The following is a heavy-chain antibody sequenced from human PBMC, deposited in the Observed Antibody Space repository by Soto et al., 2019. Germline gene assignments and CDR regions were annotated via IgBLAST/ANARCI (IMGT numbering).Heavy chain of an antibody. CDR2: INPSGGST. V-gene: IGHV1-46*03. CDR3: SLSTSPDAFDI. Sequence: ASVKVSCKASGYTFTSYYMHWVRQAPRQGLEWMGIINPSGGSTSYAQKFQGRVTMTRDTSTSTVYMELSSLRSEDTAVYYCSLSTSPDAFDIWGQGTMVTVSS. D-gene: IGHD2-2*01. J-gene: IGHJ3*02. CDR1: GYTFTSYY.